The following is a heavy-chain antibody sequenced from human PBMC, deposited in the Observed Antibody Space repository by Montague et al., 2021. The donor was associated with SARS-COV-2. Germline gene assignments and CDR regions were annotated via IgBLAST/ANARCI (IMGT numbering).Heavy chain of an antibody. V-gene: IGHV4-59*01. CDR2: IYYSEST. Sequence: SETLSLTCTVSGGSISSYYWSWIRQPPGKGLEWIGYIYYSESTNYNPSLKSRVTISVDTSKNQFSLKLSSVTAADTAVYYCARGFDYWGQGTLVTVSS. J-gene: IGHJ4*02. CDR1: GGSISSYY. CDR3: ARGFDY.